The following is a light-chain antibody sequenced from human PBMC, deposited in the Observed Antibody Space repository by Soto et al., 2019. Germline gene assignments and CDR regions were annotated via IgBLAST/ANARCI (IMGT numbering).Light chain of an antibody. V-gene: IGKV1-33*01. CDR2: DAS. J-gene: IGKJ5*01. CDR3: QQSDSLPIT. Sequence: DIQMTQSPSSLSASVGDRVTITCRASQDISNYLNWYQQRPRKAPKHLIYDASNLERGVPSRFSRTRSGTHFTFAITSLQPEDVATYYCQQSDSLPITFGQGTRLEI. CDR1: QDISNY.